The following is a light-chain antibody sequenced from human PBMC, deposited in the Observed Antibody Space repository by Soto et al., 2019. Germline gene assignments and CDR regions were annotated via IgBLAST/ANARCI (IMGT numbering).Light chain of an antibody. CDR2: AAS. Sequence: EIVMTQSPATLSVSPGERATLSCRASQSLSFNLAWYQQKPGQAPRLLIYAASTRATGIPARFSGGGSGTEFTLTISSLQSEDFAVYYCQQYYRWPQTIGQGTKVDIK. CDR3: QQYYRWPQT. V-gene: IGKV3-15*01. J-gene: IGKJ1*01. CDR1: QSLSFN.